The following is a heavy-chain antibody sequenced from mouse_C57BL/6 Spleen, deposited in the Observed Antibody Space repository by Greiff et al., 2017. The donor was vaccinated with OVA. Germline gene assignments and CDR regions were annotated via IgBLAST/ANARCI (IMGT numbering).Heavy chain of an antibody. CDR1: GYTFTSYW. Sequence: QVQLKQPGAELVMPGASVKLSCKASGYTFTSYWMHWVKQRPGQGLEWIGEIDPSDSYTNYNQKFKGKSTLTVDKSSSTAYMQLSSLTSEDSAVYYCARFTYGSSYDYAMDYWGQGTSVTVSS. CDR3: ARFTYGSSYDYAMDY. CDR2: IDPSDSYT. J-gene: IGHJ4*01. D-gene: IGHD1-1*01. V-gene: IGHV1-69*01.